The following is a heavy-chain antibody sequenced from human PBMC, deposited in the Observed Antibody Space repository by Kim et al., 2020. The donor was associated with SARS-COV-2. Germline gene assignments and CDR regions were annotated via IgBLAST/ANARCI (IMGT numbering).Heavy chain of an antibody. CDR2: TYYRSKWYK. D-gene: IGHD6-19*01. V-gene: IGHV6-1*01. CDR3: ARGGWEFDY. CDR1: GDSVSSNSAA. J-gene: IGHJ4*02. Sequence: SQTLSLTCAISGDSVSSNSAAWNWIRPSPSRGLEWLGRTYYRSKWYKDYALSVKSRITIIPDTSKNQFSLHLNSVTPDDTAVYYCARGGWEFDYWGQGTLVTVSS.